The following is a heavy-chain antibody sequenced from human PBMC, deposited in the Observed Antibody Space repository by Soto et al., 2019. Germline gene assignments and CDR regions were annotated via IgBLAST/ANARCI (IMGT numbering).Heavy chain of an antibody. CDR2: INAGNGNT. CDR3: ARAAGWTAVGD. CDR1: GYTFTSYA. D-gene: IGHD3-16*01. J-gene: IGHJ4*02. Sequence: QVQLVQSGAEVKKPGASVKVSCKASGYTFTSYAMHWVRQAPGQRLEWMGWINAGNGNTKYSQKFQGRVTITRDTSASTAYMELSSLRSEDTAMYYCARAAGWTAVGDWGQGTLVTVSS. V-gene: IGHV1-3*01.